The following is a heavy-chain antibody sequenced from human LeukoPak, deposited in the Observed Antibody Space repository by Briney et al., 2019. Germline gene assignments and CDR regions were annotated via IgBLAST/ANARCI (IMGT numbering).Heavy chain of an antibody. CDR2: ISNSSSYI. CDR3: ARDPIPLDGSGSPFNDY. J-gene: IGHJ4*02. CDR1: GFTFSSYS. D-gene: IGHD3-10*01. V-gene: IGHV3-21*01. Sequence: GGSLRLSCAASGFTFSSYSMNWVRQAPGKGLEWVSSISNSSSYIYYADSVKGRFTISRDNAKNSLYLQMNSLRAEDTAVYYCARDPIPLDGSGSPFNDYWGQGTLVTVSS.